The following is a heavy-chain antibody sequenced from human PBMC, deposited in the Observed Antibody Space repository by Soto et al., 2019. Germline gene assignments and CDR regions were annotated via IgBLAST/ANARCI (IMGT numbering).Heavy chain of an antibody. Sequence: QVQLVESGGGVVQPGRSLRLSCAASGFTFSSYAMHWVRQAPGKGLEWVAVISYDGSNKYYADSVKGRFTISRDNSKNTLYLQMNSLRAEDTAVYYCARDRGSKSYYYYGMDVWGQGTTVTASS. D-gene: IGHD2-2*01. CDR2: ISYDGSNK. V-gene: IGHV3-30-3*01. CDR3: ARDRGSKSYYYYGMDV. CDR1: GFTFSSYA. J-gene: IGHJ6*02.